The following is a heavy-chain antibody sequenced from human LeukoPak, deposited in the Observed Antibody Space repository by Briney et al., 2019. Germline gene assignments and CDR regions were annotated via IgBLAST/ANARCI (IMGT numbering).Heavy chain of an antibody. J-gene: IGHJ6*03. CDR1: GFTFDDYG. CDR2: INWNGGST. D-gene: IGHD2-15*01. CDR3: AREVVAATRSYYMDV. V-gene: IGHV3-20*04. Sequence: GGSLRLSCAASGFTFDDYGMSWVRQAPGKGLEWVSGINWNGGSTGYADSVKGRFTISRDNAKNSLYLQMNSLRAEDTALYYCAREVVAATRSYYMDVWGKGTTVTVSS.